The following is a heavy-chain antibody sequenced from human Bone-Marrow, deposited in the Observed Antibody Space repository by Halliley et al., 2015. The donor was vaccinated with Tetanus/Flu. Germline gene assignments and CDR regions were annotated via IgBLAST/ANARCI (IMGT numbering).Heavy chain of an antibody. CDR3: ARNWGYSSRADENYFDP. V-gene: IGHV3-33*04. D-gene: IGHD6-19*01. Sequence: WPDGSHKLYIESVKGRFTVSRDNSGNTLYLQMNNLRVEDTATYYCARNWGYSSRADENYFDPWGQGTQVTVSS. J-gene: IGHJ5*02. CDR2: WPDGSHK.